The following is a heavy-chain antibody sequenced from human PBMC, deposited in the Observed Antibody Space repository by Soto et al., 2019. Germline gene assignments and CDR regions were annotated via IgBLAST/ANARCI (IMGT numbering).Heavy chain of an antibody. CDR3: AAGGGLPRYY. D-gene: IGHD5-12*01. CDR1: GGSISSGGYS. V-gene: IGHV4-30-2*01. J-gene: IGHJ4*02. CDR2: IYHSGST. Sequence: QLQLQESGSGLVKPSQTLSLTCAVSGGSISSGGYSWSWIRQPPGKGLEWIGYIYHSGSTYYNPSLKSRVTISVDSAKNQCSLKLSSVTAADTAVYYCAAGGGLPRYYWGQGTLVTVSS.